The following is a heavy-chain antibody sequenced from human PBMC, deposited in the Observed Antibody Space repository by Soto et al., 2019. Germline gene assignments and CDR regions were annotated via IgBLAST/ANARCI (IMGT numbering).Heavy chain of an antibody. CDR1: GGSISSSSYY. D-gene: IGHD6-13*01. CDR3: ASRRLAAPGDYPFDS. Sequence: SETLSLTCTVSGGSISSSSYYWGWFRQPPGKGLEWIGSVYYSGSTYFNPPLKSRVTISVDTSTHQLSLNLLSVTAADTAVYYCASRRLAAPGDYPFDSWGQGILVTVSS. CDR2: VYYSGST. J-gene: IGHJ4*02. V-gene: IGHV4-39*01.